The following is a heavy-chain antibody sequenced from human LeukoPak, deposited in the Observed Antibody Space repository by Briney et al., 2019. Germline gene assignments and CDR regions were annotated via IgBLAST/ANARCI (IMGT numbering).Heavy chain of an antibody. Sequence: GGSLRLSCAASGFTFSSYAMHWVRQAPGKGLEYVSAISSNGGSTYYANSVKGRFTISRDNSKNTLYLQMGSLRAEDMAVYYCARDRMGYYYYMDVWGKGTTVTVSS. CDR3: ARDRMGYYYYMDV. CDR1: GFTFSSYA. CDR2: ISSNGGST. J-gene: IGHJ6*03. V-gene: IGHV3-64*01. D-gene: IGHD5-24*01.